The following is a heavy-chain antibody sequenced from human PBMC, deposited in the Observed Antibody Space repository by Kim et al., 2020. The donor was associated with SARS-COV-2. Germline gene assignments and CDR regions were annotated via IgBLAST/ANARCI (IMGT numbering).Heavy chain of an antibody. Sequence: GGSLRLSCVASGFNFTNYGMHWVRRAPGKGLEWVGIVSYEGRNTYYAASVKGRFTISRDNSKNTLYLQMNSLRTEDTARYFCVKEAAFTTVVVDYYFDYWGQGTLVTGSS. J-gene: IGHJ4*01. CDR3: VKEAAFTTVVVDYYFDY. V-gene: IGHV3-30*18. CDR2: VSYEGRNT. CDR1: GFNFTNYG. D-gene: IGHD2-15*01.